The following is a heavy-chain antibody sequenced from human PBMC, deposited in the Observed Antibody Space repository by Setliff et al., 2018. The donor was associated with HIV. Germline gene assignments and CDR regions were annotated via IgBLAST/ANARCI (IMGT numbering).Heavy chain of an antibody. J-gene: IGHJ4*02. Sequence: PSETLSLTCTVSDGSIRSSDYYWGWVRQPAGKVLEWLGEINHSGTTNYNPSLKSRVTISQDTSKNQFSLRLSSVTAADTAVYYCATSRGGYYDARYWGQGTLVTVSS. CDR2: INHSGTT. CDR1: DGSIRSSDYY. D-gene: IGHD3-3*01. V-gene: IGHV4-39*07. CDR3: ATSRGGYYDARY.